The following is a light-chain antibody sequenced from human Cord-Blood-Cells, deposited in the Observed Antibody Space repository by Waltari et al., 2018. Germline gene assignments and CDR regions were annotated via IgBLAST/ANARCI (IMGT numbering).Light chain of an antibody. CDR3: CSYAGSSTLV. CDR1: SRDVGSYNL. Sequence: QSALTQPASVSGSPGQSITIYCTGTSRDVGSYNLVSWYQQHPGKAPKLMIYEGSKRPSGVSNRFSGSKSGNTASLTISGLQAEDEADYYCCSYAGSSTLVFGGGTKLTVL. CDR2: EGS. J-gene: IGLJ3*02. V-gene: IGLV2-23*01.